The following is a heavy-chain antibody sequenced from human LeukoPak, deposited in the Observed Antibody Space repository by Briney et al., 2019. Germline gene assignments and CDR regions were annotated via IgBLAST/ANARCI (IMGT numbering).Heavy chain of an antibody. V-gene: IGHV6-1*01. CDR2: TYYRSKWYN. D-gene: IGHD3-10*01. CDR1: GDSVSSSSAA. Sequence: SQTLSLTCAISGDSVSSSSAAWNWIRQSPSRGLEWLGRTYYRSKWYNDYAVSVKSRITINPDTSKNQFSLQLNSVTPEDTAVYYCAREPGHYYGSGSLDYWGQGTLVTVSS. J-gene: IGHJ4*02. CDR3: AREPGHYYGSGSLDY.